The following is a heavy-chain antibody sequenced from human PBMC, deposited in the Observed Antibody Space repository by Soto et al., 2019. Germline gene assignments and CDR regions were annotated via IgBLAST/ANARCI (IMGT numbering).Heavy chain of an antibody. CDR1: GFTFSSYA. CDR2: LSGSGVST. CDR3: AKGGGSKDYYDTSGYYLYYYYAMDV. Sequence: EVQLLESGGGLVQPGGSLRLSCAASGFTFSSYAMTWVRQAPGKGLEWVSALSGSGVSTYYADSVKGRFTISRDNSKNTLYLQMNSLGAGDTAVYYCAKGGGSKDYYDTSGYYLYYYYAMDVWGQGTTVTVSS. V-gene: IGHV3-23*01. J-gene: IGHJ6*02. D-gene: IGHD3-22*01.